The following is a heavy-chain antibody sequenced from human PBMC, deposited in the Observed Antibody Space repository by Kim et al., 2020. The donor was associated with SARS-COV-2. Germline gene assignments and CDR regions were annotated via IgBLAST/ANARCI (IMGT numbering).Heavy chain of an antibody. J-gene: IGHJ4*02. CDR1: GFTFSNAW. V-gene: IGHV3-15*01. D-gene: IGHD1-20*01. CDR2: IKSKTDGGTT. CDR3: TTDSWYRTYNWNDGLDVDY. Sequence: GGSLRLSCAASGFTFSNAWMSWVRQAPGKGLEWVARIKSKTDGGTTEYAAPVRGRFTISRDDSKYTLYLQMNSLKTEDTAVYYCTTDSWYRTYNWNDGLDVDYWGQGTLVTVSS.